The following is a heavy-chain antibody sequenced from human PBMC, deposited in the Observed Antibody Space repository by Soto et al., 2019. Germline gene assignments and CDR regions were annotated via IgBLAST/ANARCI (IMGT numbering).Heavy chain of an antibody. V-gene: IGHV1-46*01. CDR3: ARYCCIAAHPFGMDV. Sequence: ASVKVSCKASGYTFTSDYMHWVRQAPGQGLEWMGIINPRGGSTTYAQKFQGRMIMTADTSTSTVFMELSSLRSEDTAVYYCARYCCIAAHPFGMDVWGQGTTVTVSS. J-gene: IGHJ6*02. CDR2: INPRGGST. CDR1: GYTFTSDY. D-gene: IGHD6-6*01.